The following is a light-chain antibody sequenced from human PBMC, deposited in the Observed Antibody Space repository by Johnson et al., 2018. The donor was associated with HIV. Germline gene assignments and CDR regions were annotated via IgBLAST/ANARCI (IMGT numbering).Light chain of an antibody. CDR3: GTWDSSLSARV. J-gene: IGLJ1*01. CDR1: SSNIENNY. Sequence: QSVLTQPPSMSAAPGQRVAISCSGSSSNIENNYVSWYQQLPGTAPKLLIYDNNKRPSGIPDRFSGSKSGTSATLGITGLQTGDEADYYCGTWDSSLSARVFGTGTKVTVL. V-gene: IGLV1-51*01. CDR2: DNN.